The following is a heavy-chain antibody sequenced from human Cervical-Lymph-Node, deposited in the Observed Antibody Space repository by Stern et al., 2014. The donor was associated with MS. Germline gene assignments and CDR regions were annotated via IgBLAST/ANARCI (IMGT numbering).Heavy chain of an antibody. CDR2: IYRTGST. CDR1: GASISGYY. D-gene: IGHD1-1*01. V-gene: IGHV4-59*01. Sequence: QLQLQESGPGLLKPSETLSLTCTVSGASISGYYLSWIRRPPGKGLEWIGYIYRTGSTNFNPSLKSRVTMSQDTSKNQFSLRLTSVTAADTAIYYCATREVERTSYYFDYWGLGALVTVSS. J-gene: IGHJ4*02. CDR3: ATREVERTSYYFDY.